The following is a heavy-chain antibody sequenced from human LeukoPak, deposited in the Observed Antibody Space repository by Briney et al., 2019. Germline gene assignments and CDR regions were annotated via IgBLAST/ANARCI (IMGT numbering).Heavy chain of an antibody. CDR2: ISSSGNTV. Sequence: GGSLRLSCAPSVFTYKSFEMNGVRGAPGKALEGLSYISSSGNTVYYADPVRRRFTISRDNAKNSVYVQMNSLRAEDTGVYFCARGLAVSSNYWGQGSQVTVSP. V-gene: IGHV3-48*03. CDR3: ARGLAVSSNY. J-gene: IGHJ4*02. CDR1: VFTYKSFE. D-gene: IGHD6-19*01.